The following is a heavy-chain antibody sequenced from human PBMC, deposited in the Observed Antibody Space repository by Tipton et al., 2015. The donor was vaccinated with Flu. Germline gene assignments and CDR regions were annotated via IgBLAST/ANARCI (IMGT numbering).Heavy chain of an antibody. CDR2: VYDDGRT. V-gene: IGHV3-53*01. J-gene: IGHJ6*02. D-gene: IGHD1-1*01. CDR3: AREIRYSDWTLDYYGMDV. CDR1: GFTVSTSY. Sequence: GSLRLSCAVSGFTVSTSYMSWVRQPPGKGLEWVSIVYDDGRTYYADSVEGRFAISRDNSNNTVYLQMNSLRAEDTAVYFCAREIRYSDWTLDYYGMDVWGQGTTVTASS.